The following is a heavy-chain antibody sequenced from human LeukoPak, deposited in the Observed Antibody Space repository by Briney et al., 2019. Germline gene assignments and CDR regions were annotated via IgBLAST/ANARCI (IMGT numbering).Heavy chain of an antibody. CDR2: INPNSGGT. D-gene: IGHD3-22*01. J-gene: IGHJ4*02. Sequence: ASVKVSCKASGYTFTGYYMHWVRQAPGQGLEWMGWINPNSGGTNYAQKFQGRVTMTRDTSISTAYMELSRLRSDDTAVYYCARDRALPYYYDSSGYDYWGQGTLVTVSS. V-gene: IGHV1-2*02. CDR3: ARDRALPYYYDSSGYDY. CDR1: GYTFTGYY.